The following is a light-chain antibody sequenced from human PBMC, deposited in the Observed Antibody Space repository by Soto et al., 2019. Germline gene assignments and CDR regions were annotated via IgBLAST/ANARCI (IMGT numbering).Light chain of an antibody. CDR2: GAS. Sequence: EIVMTQSPATLSVSPGERATLSCRASQGVSSNLAWYQQKPGQAPRLLIYGASTRATGIPARFSGSGSGTEVTLTISSLQSEDFAVYYCQQYNNWPPWTFGQGTKVEIK. J-gene: IGKJ1*01. V-gene: IGKV3-15*01. CDR1: QGVSSN. CDR3: QQYNNWPPWT.